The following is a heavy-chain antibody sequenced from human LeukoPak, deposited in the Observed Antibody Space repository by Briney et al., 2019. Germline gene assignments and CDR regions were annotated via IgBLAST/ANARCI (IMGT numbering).Heavy chain of an antibody. CDR2: ISYDGSNK. CDR1: GFTFSSYA. CDR3: APGMGWFAP. Sequence: GGSLRLSCAASGFTFSSYAMHWVRQAPGKGLEWVAVISYDGSNKYYADSVKGRFTISRDNSKNTLYLQMNSLRAEDTAVYYCAPGMGWFAPGGQGTLVTVSS. J-gene: IGHJ5*02. V-gene: IGHV3-30*04.